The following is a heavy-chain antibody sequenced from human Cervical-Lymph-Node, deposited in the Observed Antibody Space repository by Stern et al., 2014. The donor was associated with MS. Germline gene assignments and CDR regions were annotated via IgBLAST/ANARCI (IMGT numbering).Heavy chain of an antibody. D-gene: IGHD4-17*01. CDR1: GYTFTKYG. V-gene: IGHV1-18*01. Sequence: QVQLVQSGAEVKTPGASVKISCTASGYTFTKYGISWVRQAPGQGLEWMGWISAYNGNTNYEQKFQDRVTMTTDTSTNTAYMELRSLRSDDTAVYYCARGMTTISMGNYWGQGTLVTVSS. J-gene: IGHJ4*02. CDR2: ISAYNGNT. CDR3: ARGMTTISMGNY.